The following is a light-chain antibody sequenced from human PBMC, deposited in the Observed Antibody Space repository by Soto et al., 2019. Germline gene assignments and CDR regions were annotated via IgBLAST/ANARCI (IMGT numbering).Light chain of an antibody. V-gene: IGKV3-20*01. Sequence: EIVLTQSPGTLYLSPGERATLSCRASQSVSHNYLAWYQQKPGQAPRLLIYGASNRATGIPDRFSGSGSGTDFTLTISRMAPEDFAVYDCQQYGSSGTFGQGTKVDIK. J-gene: IGKJ1*01. CDR1: QSVSHNY. CDR3: QQYGSSGT. CDR2: GAS.